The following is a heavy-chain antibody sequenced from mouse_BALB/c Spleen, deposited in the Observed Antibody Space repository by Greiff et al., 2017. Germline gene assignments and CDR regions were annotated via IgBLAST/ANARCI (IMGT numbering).Heavy chain of an antibody. CDR3: ARSDGNFYAMDY. V-gene: IGHV3-2*02. Sequence: EVQLVESGPGLVKPSQSLSLTCTVTGYSITSDYAWNWIRQFPGNKLEWMGYISYSGSTSYNPSLKSRISITRDTSKNQFFLQLNSVTTEDTATYYCARSDGNFYAMDYWGQGTSVTVSS. J-gene: IGHJ4*01. CDR1: GYSITSDYA. D-gene: IGHD2-1*01. CDR2: ISYSGST.